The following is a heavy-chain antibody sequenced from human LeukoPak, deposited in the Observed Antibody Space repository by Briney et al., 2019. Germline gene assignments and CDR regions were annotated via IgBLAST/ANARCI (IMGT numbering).Heavy chain of an antibody. CDR1: GFTFSSYA. V-gene: IGHV3-23*01. J-gene: IGHJ4*02. CDR3: AKVGLTYCSSTSCYSTPLYYFDY. D-gene: IGHD2-2*01. CDR2: ISGSGGST. Sequence: GGSLRLSCAASGFTFSSYAMSWVRQAPGKGLEWVSAISGSGGSTYYADSVKGRFTVSRDNSKNTLYLQMNSLRAEDTAVYYCAKVGLTYCSSTSCYSTPLYYFDYWGQGTLVTVSS.